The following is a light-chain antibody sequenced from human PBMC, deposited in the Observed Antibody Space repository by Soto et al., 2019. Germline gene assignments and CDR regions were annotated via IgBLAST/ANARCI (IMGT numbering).Light chain of an antibody. CDR1: QSVSSR. CDR2: DAS. J-gene: IGKJ1*01. CDR3: QQYGSSRWT. V-gene: IGKV3-20*01. Sequence: EIVMTQSPATLSVSPGERATLSCRASQSVSSRLAWYQQKRGQAPRLLIYDASTRATGIPDRFSGSGSGADFTLTISRLEPEDFAVYYCQQYGSSRWTFGQGTKVDIK.